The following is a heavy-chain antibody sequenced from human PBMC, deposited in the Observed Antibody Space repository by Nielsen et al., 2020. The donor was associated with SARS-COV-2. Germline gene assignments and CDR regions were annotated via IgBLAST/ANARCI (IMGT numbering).Heavy chain of an antibody. D-gene: IGHD6-19*01. J-gene: IGHJ4*02. Sequence: GESLKISCAASGFSFSSSAMSWVRQAPGKGLEWVSALSGASLSTYYADSVKGRFTISRDNSKNTLYLQMNSLRAEDTAVYYCATPRSYIAVAAPFDYWGQGTLVTVSS. CDR2: LSGASLST. CDR1: GFSFSSSA. CDR3: ATPRSYIAVAAPFDY. V-gene: IGHV3-23*01.